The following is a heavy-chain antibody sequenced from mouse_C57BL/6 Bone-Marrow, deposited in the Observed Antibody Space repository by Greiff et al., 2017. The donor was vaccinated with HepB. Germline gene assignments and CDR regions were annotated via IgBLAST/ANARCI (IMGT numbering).Heavy chain of an antibody. J-gene: IGHJ3*01. V-gene: IGHV1-64*01. CDR2: IHPNSGST. CDR3: ARERLLLRRWFAY. Sequence: QVQLQQPGAELVKPGASVKLSCKASGYTFTSYWMHWVKQRPGQGLEWIGMIHPNSGSTNYNEKFKSKATLTVDKSSSTAYMQLSSLTSEDSAVYYCARERLLLRRWFAYWGQGTLVTVSA. CDR1: GYTFTSYW. D-gene: IGHD1-1*01.